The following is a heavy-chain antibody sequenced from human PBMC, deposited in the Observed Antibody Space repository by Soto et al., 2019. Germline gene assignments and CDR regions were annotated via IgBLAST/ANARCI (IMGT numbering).Heavy chain of an antibody. Sequence: PGGSLRLSCAASGFTFSSYTMHWVRQAPGRGLEWVAVISYYGTNKDYADSLEGRFTISRDNSKNTVYLQVDSLRPEDTAVYYCARDSCSGDSCYSDYYYGMDVWGQGTTVTVS. V-gene: IGHV3-30-3*01. J-gene: IGHJ6*02. D-gene: IGHD2-15*01. CDR3: ARDSCSGDSCYSDYYYGMDV. CDR1: GFTFSSYT. CDR2: ISYYGTNK.